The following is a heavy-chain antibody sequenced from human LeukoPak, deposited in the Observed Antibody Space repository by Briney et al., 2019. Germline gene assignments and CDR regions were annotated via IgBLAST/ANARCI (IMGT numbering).Heavy chain of an antibody. CDR3: AREGRWESGYKFGSGTSALDF. Sequence: ASVKVSCKASRYIFTCYQIHWVRQAPGEGLEWMGWINPKSGDTNYAQNFRDRVTVTRDSSVSTVYMELNSLRSDDTALYYCAREGRWESGYKFGSGTSALDFWGQGTLVSVSS. J-gene: IGHJ4*02. V-gene: IGHV1-2*02. CDR1: RYIFTCYQ. CDR2: INPKSGDT. D-gene: IGHD3-10*01.